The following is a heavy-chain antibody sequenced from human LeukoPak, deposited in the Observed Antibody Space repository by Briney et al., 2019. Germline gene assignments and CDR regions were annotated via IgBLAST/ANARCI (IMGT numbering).Heavy chain of an antibody. Sequence: PSETLSLTCTVSGGSISSSSYYWAWIRQPPGKGLEWIGNIYYGGSTYYNPSLKSRVTISVDTSKNQLSLKLTSVTAADTAVYYCARPYSSSDWYFDLWGRGTLVTVSS. V-gene: IGHV4-39*01. CDR2: IYYGGST. D-gene: IGHD6-6*01. CDR1: GGSISSSSYY. CDR3: ARPYSSSDWYFDL. J-gene: IGHJ2*01.